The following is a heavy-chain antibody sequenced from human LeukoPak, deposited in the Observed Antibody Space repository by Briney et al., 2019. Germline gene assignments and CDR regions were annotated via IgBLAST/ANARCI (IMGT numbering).Heavy chain of an antibody. Sequence: SETLSLTCTVSGGSISSSSYYWGWLRRPPGKGLEWIGSISYSGSTYYNPSLKSRVTISVDTSKNQFSLKLSSVTAADTAVYYCARDLGGYTLDAFDIWAKGQWSLSLQ. CDR2: ISYSGST. V-gene: IGHV4-39*02. D-gene: IGHD5-12*01. CDR3: ARDLGGYTLDAFDI. CDR1: GGSISSSSYY. J-gene: IGHJ3*02.